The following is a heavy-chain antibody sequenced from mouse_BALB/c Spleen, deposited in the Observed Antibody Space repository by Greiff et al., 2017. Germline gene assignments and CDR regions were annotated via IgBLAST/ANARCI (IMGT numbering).Heavy chain of an antibody. V-gene: IGHV2-9*02. CDR1: GFSLTSYG. D-gene: IGHD2-14*01. J-gene: IGHJ4*01. Sequence: VQRVESGPGLVAPSQSLSITCTVSGFSLTSYGVHWVRQPPGKGLEWLGVIWAGGSTNYNSALMSRLSISKDNSKSQVFLKMNSLQTDDTAMYYCAREGYERYYAMDYWGQGTSVTVSS. CDR2: IWAGGST. CDR3: AREGYERYYAMDY.